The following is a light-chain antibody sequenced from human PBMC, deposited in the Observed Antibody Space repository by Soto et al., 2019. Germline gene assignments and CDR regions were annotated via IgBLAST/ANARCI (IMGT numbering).Light chain of an antibody. V-gene: IGKV3-20*01. CDR2: GAS. CDR3: QQYGSSPYT. Sequence: IVLTQSPGTLSLSPGERATLSCRASQSVSSSYLAWYQQKPGQAPRLLIYGASSRATGIPDRFSGSGSGRDFALTISRREAEDCAVYYCQQYGSSPYTFGQGTKLEIK. CDR1: QSVSSSY. J-gene: IGKJ2*01.